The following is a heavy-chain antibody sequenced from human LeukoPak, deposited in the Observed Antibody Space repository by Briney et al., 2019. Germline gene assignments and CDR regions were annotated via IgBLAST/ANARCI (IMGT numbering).Heavy chain of an antibody. CDR2: IYYSGTT. CDR3: ARHSGGTYYVSLDP. J-gene: IGHJ5*02. Sequence: PSETLSLTCTVSGGSISNNDYYWAWLRQPLGKGLEWIGSIYYSGTTYYNPSLKSRFTISVDTSKNQFSLKLSSVTAADTAVYYCARHSGGTYYVSLDPWGQGTLVTVSS. D-gene: IGHD1-26*01. CDR1: GGSISNNDYY. V-gene: IGHV4-39*01.